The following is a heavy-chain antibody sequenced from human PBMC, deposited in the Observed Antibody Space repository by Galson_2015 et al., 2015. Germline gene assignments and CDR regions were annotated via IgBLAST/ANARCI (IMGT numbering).Heavy chain of an antibody. D-gene: IGHD3-16*01. CDR1: GFTFSSYA. CDR3: AKGAGAVRPFGE. J-gene: IGHJ4*02. V-gene: IGHV3-23*01. Sequence: SLRLSCAASGFTFSSYAMSWVRQAPGKGLEWVSAISGSGGSTYYADSVKGRFTISKDNSKNTLYLQMNSLSAEDTAVYYGAKGAGAVRPFGEWGQGTLVTVSS. CDR2: ISGSGGST.